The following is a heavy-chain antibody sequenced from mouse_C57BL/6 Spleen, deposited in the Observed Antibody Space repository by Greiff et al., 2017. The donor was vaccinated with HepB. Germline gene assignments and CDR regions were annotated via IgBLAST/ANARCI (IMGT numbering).Heavy chain of an antibody. CDR3: ISHYDGDCDWYFDV. CDR1: GYTFTDYE. D-gene: IGHD2-3*01. V-gene: IGHV1-15*01. Sequence: VQLVESGAELVRPGASVTLSCKASGYTFTDYEMHWVKQTPVHGLEWIGAIDPETGGTAYNQKFQGKAILTADKSSSTAYMELRSLTSEDSAVYYCISHYDGDCDWYFDVWGTGTSVTVSS. J-gene: IGHJ1*03. CDR2: IDPETGGT.